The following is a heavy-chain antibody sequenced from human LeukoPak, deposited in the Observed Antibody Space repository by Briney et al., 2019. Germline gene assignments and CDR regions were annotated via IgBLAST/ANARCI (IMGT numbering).Heavy chain of an antibody. CDR3: ARRGYFEFWSGYFQRLEGWSDP. CDR2: IKQDGSEK. V-gene: IGHV3-7*01. CDR1: GFRFSTYW. J-gene: IGHJ5*02. D-gene: IGHD3-3*01. Sequence: PGGSLRLSCAASGFRFSTYWMTWVRQAPGKGPEWVANIKQDGSEKYYVDSVKGRFTVSRDNAKNSLYLEMNSLRAEDTAVYYCARRGYFEFWSGYFQRLEGWSDPWGQGTLVTVSS.